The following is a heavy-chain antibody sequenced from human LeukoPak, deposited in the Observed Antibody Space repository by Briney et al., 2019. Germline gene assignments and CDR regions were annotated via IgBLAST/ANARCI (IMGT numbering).Heavy chain of an antibody. J-gene: IGHJ4*02. CDR1: GGSISNSGYY. Sequence: AETLSLTCAVSGGSISNSGYYWAWIRQPPGKGLEYIGNIHYSDSALYNPSLQSQATILVDTSKNQFSLKLSSVTAADTAVYYCARRRAAAGPFDYWGQGTLVTVSS. CDR2: IHYSDSA. CDR3: ARRRAAAGPFDY. D-gene: IGHD6-13*01. V-gene: IGHV4-39*01.